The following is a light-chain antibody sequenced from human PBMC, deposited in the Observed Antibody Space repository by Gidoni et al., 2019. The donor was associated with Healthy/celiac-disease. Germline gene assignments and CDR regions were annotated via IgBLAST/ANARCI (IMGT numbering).Light chain of an antibody. CDR1: QSVSSSY. Sequence: EIVLTQSPGTLSLSPGERATLPCRASQSVSSSYLAWSQQKPGQAPRLLIYGACSMATVIPDRFSGSGSGTDFTLTISRVEPEDFAVYYCQQYGSSPVTFGQXTKVEIK. V-gene: IGKV3-20*01. CDR3: QQYGSSPVT. CDR2: GAC. J-gene: IGKJ1*01.